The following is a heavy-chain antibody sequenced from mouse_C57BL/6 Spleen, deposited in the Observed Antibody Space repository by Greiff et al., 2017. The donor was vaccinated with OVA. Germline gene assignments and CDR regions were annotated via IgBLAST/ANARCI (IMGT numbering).Heavy chain of an antibody. Sequence: VQLVESDAELVKPGASVKISCKVSGYTFTDHTIHWMKQRPEQGLEWIGYIYPRDGSTKYNEKFKGKATLTADKSSSTAYMQLNSLTSEDSAVYFCAREALLLRRAMDYWGQGTSVTVSS. D-gene: IGHD1-1*01. V-gene: IGHV1-78*01. CDR2: IYPRDGST. CDR1: GYTFTDHT. J-gene: IGHJ4*01. CDR3: AREALLLRRAMDY.